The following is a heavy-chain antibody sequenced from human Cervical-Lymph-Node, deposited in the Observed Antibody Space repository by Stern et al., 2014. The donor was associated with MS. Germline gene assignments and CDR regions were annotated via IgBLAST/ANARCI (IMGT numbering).Heavy chain of an antibody. V-gene: IGHV3-7*01. CDR3: ARRLAHFDY. Sequence: EMQLVESGGGLVQPGGSLRLSCAASGFTFTNYWMSWVRQAPGKGLEWVANIKQDGSEKYCVDSVKGRFTISRDNAKNSLYLQMNSLRAEDTAVYYCARRLAHFDYWGQGTLVTVSS. J-gene: IGHJ4*02. CDR1: GFTFTNYW. D-gene: IGHD2-21*01. CDR2: IKQDGSEK.